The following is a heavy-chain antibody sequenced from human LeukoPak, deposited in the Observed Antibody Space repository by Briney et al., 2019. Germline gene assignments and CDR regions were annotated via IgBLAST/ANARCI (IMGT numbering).Heavy chain of an antibody. V-gene: IGHV3-48*01. CDR2: ISSSSSTI. CDR1: GFTFSTYS. D-gene: IGHD3-16*01. J-gene: IGHJ4*02. CDR3: AGGSNFDY. Sequence: PGGSLRLSCAASGFTFSTYSMDWVRQAPGKGLEWVSNISSSSSTIHYADTVKGRFIISRDNAKNSLYLQMNSLRAGDSAVYYCAGGSNFDYWGQGTLVTVSS.